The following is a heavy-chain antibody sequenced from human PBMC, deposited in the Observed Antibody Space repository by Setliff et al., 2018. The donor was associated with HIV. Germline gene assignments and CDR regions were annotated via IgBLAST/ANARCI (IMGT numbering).Heavy chain of an antibody. CDR3: VKARVDGDYYYYYMDV. CDR1: RSTFNSHT. Sequence: SVKVSCKASRSTFNSHTINWVRQAPGQGLDWMGRIIPILGVANYAQRFQGKVTITADKSTSTAYMELTSLRFDDTAVYYCVKARVDGDYYYYYMDVWGKGTTVTVSS. V-gene: IGHV1-69*02. CDR2: IIPILGVA. J-gene: IGHJ6*03. D-gene: IGHD5-18*01.